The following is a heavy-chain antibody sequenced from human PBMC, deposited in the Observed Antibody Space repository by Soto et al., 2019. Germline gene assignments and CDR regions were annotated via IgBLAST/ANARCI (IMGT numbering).Heavy chain of an antibody. V-gene: IGHV4-39*01. D-gene: IGHD2-2*01. CDR1: GDSISTNSYS. J-gene: IGHJ4*02. Sequence: PSETLSLTCTVSGDSISTNSYSWGWIRQPPGQGLEWIGLFYYSGSTHYNPSLKSRLTVSVDTSKNQFSLKVSSVTAADTAVYYCASIVVPAAPFDYWGQGTLVTVSS. CDR2: FYYSGST. CDR3: ASIVVPAAPFDY.